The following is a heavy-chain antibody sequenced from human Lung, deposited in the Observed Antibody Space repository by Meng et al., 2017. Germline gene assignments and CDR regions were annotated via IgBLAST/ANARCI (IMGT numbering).Heavy chain of an antibody. CDR3: ARGPTTMAEDFDY. V-gene: IGHV4-34*01. Sequence: GSLRLSCAVSGGSFSDYYWSWIRQPPGKGLEWIGEINHSGSTNYNPSLESRATISVDTSQNNLSLKLSSVTAADSAVYYCARGPTTMAEDFDYWGQGTLVTVSS. D-gene: IGHD4-11*01. CDR2: INHSGST. CDR1: GGSFSDYY. J-gene: IGHJ4*02.